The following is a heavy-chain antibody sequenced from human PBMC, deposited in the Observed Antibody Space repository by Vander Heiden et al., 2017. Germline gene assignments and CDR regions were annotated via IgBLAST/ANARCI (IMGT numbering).Heavy chain of an antibody. Sequence: QVQLVGSGGGVVRPGGSLNLPGAAAGFTFMSNPMHWVRQAPGKGLEWVALIWYDGSNEYYADSVRGRFTISRDNSNNTLHLQMTSLRDEDTAVYYCARDSRPYYGDYPDYWGQGTLVTISS. D-gene: IGHD4-17*01. V-gene: IGHV3-33*01. CDR2: IWYDGSNE. CDR3: ARDSRPYYGDYPDY. J-gene: IGHJ4*02. CDR1: GFTFMSNP.